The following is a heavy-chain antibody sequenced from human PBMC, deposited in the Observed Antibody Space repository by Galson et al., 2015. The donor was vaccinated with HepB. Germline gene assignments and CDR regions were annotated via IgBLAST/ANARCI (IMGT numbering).Heavy chain of an antibody. V-gene: IGHV4-39*01. CDR2: IYYSGST. CDR3: ARTRPQSLMIVVDTSGGRIDY. D-gene: IGHD3-22*01. CDR1: GGSISSSSYY. J-gene: IGHJ4*02. Sequence: SETLSLTCTVSGGSISSSSYYWGWIRQPPGKGLEWIGSIYYSGSTYYNPSLKSRVTISVDTSKNQFSLKLSSVTAADTAVYYCARTRPQSLMIVVDTSGGRIDYWGQGTLVTVSS.